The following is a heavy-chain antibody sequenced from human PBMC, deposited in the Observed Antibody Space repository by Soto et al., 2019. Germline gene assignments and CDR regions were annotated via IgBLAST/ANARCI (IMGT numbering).Heavy chain of an antibody. V-gene: IGHV4-34*01. CDR2: INHSGST. D-gene: IGHD1-1*01. J-gene: IGHJ4*02. CDR3: ARAPTLQRAFTY. CDR1: GGSFSGYY. Sequence: SETLSLTCAVYGGSFSGYYWSWIRQPPGKGLEWIGEINHSGSTNYNPSLKSRVTISVDTSRNQFSLRLSSVTAADTAVYYCARAPTLQRAFTYWGQGTLVTVS.